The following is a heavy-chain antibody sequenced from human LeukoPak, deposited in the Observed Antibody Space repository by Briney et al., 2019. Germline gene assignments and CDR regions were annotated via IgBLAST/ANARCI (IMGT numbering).Heavy chain of an antibody. CDR3: ASKLTSGY. J-gene: IGHJ4*02. D-gene: IGHD4-17*01. Sequence: GGSLRLSCVVSGFTVTSNYMSWVRQAPGNGLEWVLVIYSGGTTKYADSVKGRFTVYRDNSKNALYLQMNSLRAEDTAVYYCASKLTSGYWGQGTLVTVSS. V-gene: IGHV3-66*01. CDR2: IYSGGTT. CDR1: GFTVTSNY.